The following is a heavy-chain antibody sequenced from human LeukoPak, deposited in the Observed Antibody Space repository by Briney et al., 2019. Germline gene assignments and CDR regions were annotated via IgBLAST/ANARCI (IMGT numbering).Heavy chain of an antibody. CDR3: ARLDSYAPVPGY. J-gene: IGHJ4*02. V-gene: IGHV3-11*03. Sequence: PGGSLRLSCAASGFTFSDYYMSWIRPAPRKGLEWVSYISSSSSYTNYADSVKGRFTISRDNAKNSLYLQMNSLRAEDTAVYYCARLDSYAPVPGYWGQGTLVTVSS. CDR2: ISSSSSYT. CDR1: GFTFSDYY. D-gene: IGHD5-18*01.